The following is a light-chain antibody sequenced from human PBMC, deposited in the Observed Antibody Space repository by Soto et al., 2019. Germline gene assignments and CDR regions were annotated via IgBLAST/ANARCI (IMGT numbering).Light chain of an antibody. J-gene: IGKJ5*01. CDR2: GAS. CDR1: QSVRTK. Sequence: EIVLTQSPATLSVSPGESAALSCRASQSVRTKLAWYQQRPGQAPRLLIYGASTRATGIPARFSGSGSGTAFTLIITSLQSEDCGVYYCQQHNNWPPITFGQGTRLEI. V-gene: IGKV3-15*01. CDR3: QQHNNWPPIT.